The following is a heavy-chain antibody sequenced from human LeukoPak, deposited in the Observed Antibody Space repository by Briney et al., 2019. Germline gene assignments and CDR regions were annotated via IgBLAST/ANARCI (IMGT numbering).Heavy chain of an antibody. CDR2: ISRSGGST. V-gene: IGHV3-23*01. J-gene: IGHJ4*02. D-gene: IGHD3-10*01. CDR3: ANYRSRFGESNPQYFDY. CDR1: AFTFSSYA. Sequence: GGSLRLSCAASAFTFSSYAMSWVRQAPGKVLEWVSAISRSGGSTHYADSVKGRFTISRDNSKNTLYLQMNSLRAEDTAVYYCANYRSRFGESNPQYFDYWGQGTLVTVSS.